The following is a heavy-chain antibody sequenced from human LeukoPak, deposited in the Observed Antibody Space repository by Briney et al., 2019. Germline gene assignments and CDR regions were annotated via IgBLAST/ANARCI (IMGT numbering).Heavy chain of an antibody. D-gene: IGHD1-26*01. CDR3: ARDMGVGATHYYFYGMEV. J-gene: IGHJ6*02. V-gene: IGHV3-23*01. Sequence: GGSLRLSCAASGSNFKFYAMSWVRRAPGKGLEWVSAISGDGESNYHIDSVKGRFTISRDNSKNTLFLQMNSLRVDDTAVYYCARDMGVGATHYYFYGMEVWGQVTTVTVAS. CDR2: ISGDGESN. CDR1: GSNFKFYA.